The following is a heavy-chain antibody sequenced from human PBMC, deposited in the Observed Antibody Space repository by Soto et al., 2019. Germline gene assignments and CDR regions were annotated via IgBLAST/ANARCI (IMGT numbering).Heavy chain of an antibody. D-gene: IGHD3-10*01. J-gene: IGHJ4*02. CDR3: ATLWGQD. Sequence: SDTLSLTCTFSCVSISSSSYYWGWIRQPPGKGLEWIGSIHYSGSTYYNPSLKIRVTISVDTSKNQFSLKPSSVTAADTAVYYCATLWGQDWGQGTLVTVS. CDR2: IHYSGST. V-gene: IGHV4-39*01. CDR1: CVSISSSSYY.